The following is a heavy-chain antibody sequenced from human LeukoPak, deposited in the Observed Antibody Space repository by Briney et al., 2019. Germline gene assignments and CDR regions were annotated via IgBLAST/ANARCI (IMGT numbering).Heavy chain of an antibody. Sequence: GGSLRLSCAASGFTFSSYSMNWVRQAPGKGLEWVSSISSSSSYIYYADSVKGRFTISRDNAKNSLYLQMNSLRAEDTAVYYCARDALNYYDSSGYYYPIDYWGQGTLVTVSS. J-gene: IGHJ4*02. CDR1: GFTFSSYS. D-gene: IGHD3-22*01. CDR3: ARDALNYYDSSGYYYPIDY. CDR2: ISSSSSYI. V-gene: IGHV3-21*01.